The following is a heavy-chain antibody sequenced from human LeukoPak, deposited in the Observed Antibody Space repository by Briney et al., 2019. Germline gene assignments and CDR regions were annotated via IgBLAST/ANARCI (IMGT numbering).Heavy chain of an antibody. Sequence: GGSLRLSCAASGFTFSSYSMNWVRQAPGKGLEWVSSISSSSSYIYYADSVKGRFTISRDNAKNSLYLQMNSLRAEDTAVYYCARVGDYYDSSSYGMDVWGQGTTVTVSS. CDR2: ISSSSSYI. J-gene: IGHJ6*02. CDR3: ARVGDYYDSSSYGMDV. D-gene: IGHD3-22*01. V-gene: IGHV3-21*01. CDR1: GFTFSSYS.